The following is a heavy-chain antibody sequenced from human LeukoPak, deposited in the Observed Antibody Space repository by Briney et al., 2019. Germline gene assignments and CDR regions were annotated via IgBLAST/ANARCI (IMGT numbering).Heavy chain of an antibody. CDR3: ARIKDTAMGPFDY. CDR1: GYTFTSYD. D-gene: IGHD5-18*01. J-gene: IGHJ4*02. V-gene: IGHV1-8*01. Sequence: ASVKVSCKASGYTFTSYDINWVRQATGQGLEWMGWMNPNSGNTGYAQKFQGRVTMTRNTSISTAYMELSSLRSEDTAVYYCARIKDTAMGPFDYRGQGTLVTVSS. CDR2: MNPNSGNT.